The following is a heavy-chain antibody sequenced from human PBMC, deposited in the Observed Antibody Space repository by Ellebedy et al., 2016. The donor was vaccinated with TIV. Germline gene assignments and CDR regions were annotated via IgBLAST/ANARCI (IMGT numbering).Heavy chain of an antibody. J-gene: IGHJ4*02. V-gene: IGHV3-23*01. CDR2: ISNTGSRT. CDR1: GFTFSNYA. Sequence: PGGSLRLSCAASGFTFSNYAMSWVRQAPGKGLEWVSTISNTGSRTYYADSVEGRFIISRDNSKSTLDLQMSSLRAEDTAVYYCAKDRTPGDGYWVFDFWGQGTLVTVS. CDR3: AKDRTPGDGYWVFDF. D-gene: IGHD5-18*01.